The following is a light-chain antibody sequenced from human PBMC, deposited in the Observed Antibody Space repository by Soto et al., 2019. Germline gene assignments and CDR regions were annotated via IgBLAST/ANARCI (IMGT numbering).Light chain of an antibody. CDR2: AAS. V-gene: IGKV1-39*01. CDR3: QQTYSTLSIT. J-gene: IGKJ5*01. CDR1: ESIARH. Sequence: DIQMTQSPSSLSASVGDRVTITCRASESIARHLNWYQQKPGKAPKLLIYAASSLQNGVPSRFRGGGSGTDFTLTINNLPPEDFATYYCQQTYSTLSITFGQGTRLEIK.